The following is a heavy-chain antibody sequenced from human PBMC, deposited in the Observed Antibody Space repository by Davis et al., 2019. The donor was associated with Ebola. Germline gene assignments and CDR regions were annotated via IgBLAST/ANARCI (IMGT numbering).Heavy chain of an antibody. D-gene: IGHD2-21*01. CDR3: TTYRVSGY. CDR2: ISGSGGDP. V-gene: IGHV3-23*01. Sequence: GESLKISCAGSGFTFSTYAMTWVRQAPGKGLEWVSRISGSGGDPHYADSAKGRFTISRDNSKDTLYLQMNNLRVEDTAIYYCTTYRVSGYWGQGTLVTVSS. J-gene: IGHJ4*02. CDR1: GFTFSTYA.